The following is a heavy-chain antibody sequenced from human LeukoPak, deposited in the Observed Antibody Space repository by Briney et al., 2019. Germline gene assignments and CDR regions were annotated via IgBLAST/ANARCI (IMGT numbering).Heavy chain of an antibody. J-gene: IGHJ4*02. Sequence: GGSLRLSCAASGFTFSSYAMYWVRQAPGKGLEWVAVISYDGSNKYYADSVKGRFTISRDNSKNTLYLQMNSLRAEDTAVYYCARGDYYDSSGYSAPDYWGQGTLVTVSS. D-gene: IGHD3-22*01. V-gene: IGHV3-30-3*01. CDR1: GFTFSSYA. CDR2: ISYDGSNK. CDR3: ARGDYYDSSGYSAPDY.